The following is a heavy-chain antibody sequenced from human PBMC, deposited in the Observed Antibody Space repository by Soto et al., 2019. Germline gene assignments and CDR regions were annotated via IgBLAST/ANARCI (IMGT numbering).Heavy chain of an antibody. CDR3: ARQYYDFWSGYSYGMDV. V-gene: IGHV3-66*04. CDR2: IYSGGST. Sequence: GGSLRLSCAASGFTVSSNYMSWVRQAPGKGLEWVSVIYSGGSTYYADSVKGRFTISRDNSKNTLYLQMNSLRAEGTAVYYCARQYYDFWSGYSYGMDVWGQGTTVTVSS. CDR1: GFTVSSNY. J-gene: IGHJ6*02. D-gene: IGHD3-3*01.